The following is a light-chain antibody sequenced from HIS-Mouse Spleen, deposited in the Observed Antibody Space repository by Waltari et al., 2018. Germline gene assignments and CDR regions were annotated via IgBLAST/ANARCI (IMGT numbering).Light chain of an antibody. V-gene: IGKV1-39*01. Sequence: QLTQYHSALSASVGDRITITCRVSQSISSYFTWYQQKPGKAPNLLIYAASSLQSGVPSRFSGSGSGTDFTLTISSLQPEDFATYYCQQSYSTPRTFGQGTKVEIK. CDR3: QQSYSTPRT. CDR2: AAS. J-gene: IGKJ1*01. CDR1: QSISSY.